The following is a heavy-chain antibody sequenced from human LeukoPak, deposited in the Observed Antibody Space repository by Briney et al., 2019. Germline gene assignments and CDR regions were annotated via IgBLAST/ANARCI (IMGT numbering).Heavy chain of an antibody. Sequence: GGSLRLSCAASGFTFSSYSMNWVRQAPGKGLEWVSSISSSSSYIYYADSVKGRFTISRDNAKNSLYLQMNSLRAEDTAVYYCARDRNKQSHHGMDVWGKGTTVTVSS. J-gene: IGHJ6*04. CDR1: GFTFSSYS. D-gene: IGHD6-19*01. V-gene: IGHV3-21*01. CDR3: ARDRNKQSHHGMDV. CDR2: ISSSSSYI.